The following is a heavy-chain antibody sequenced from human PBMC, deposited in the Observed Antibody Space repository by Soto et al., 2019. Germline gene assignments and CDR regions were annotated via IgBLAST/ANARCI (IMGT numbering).Heavy chain of an antibody. Sequence: GGSLRLSCAASGFTFSSYSMNWVLQAPWKGLEWVSSISSSSSYIYYADSVKGRFTISRDNARNSLYLQMNSLRAEDTAVYYCARDQPGYSYGYGLGYWGQGTLVTVSS. V-gene: IGHV3-21*01. J-gene: IGHJ4*02. CDR3: ARDQPGYSYGYGLGY. CDR2: ISSSSSYI. D-gene: IGHD5-18*01. CDR1: GFTFSSYS.